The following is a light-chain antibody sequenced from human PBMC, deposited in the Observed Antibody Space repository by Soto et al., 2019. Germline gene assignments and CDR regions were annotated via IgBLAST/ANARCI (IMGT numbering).Light chain of an antibody. CDR3: QVWDSSSVV. J-gene: IGLJ2*01. CDR2: RDS. CDR1: NIGSKN. Sequence: SSELTQPLSVSVALGQTARITCGGNNIGSKNVHWYQQKPGQAPVLVISRDSNRPSGIPERFSGSNSGNTATLTISRAQAGDEADYYCQVWDSSSVVFGGGTKLTVL. V-gene: IGLV3-9*01.